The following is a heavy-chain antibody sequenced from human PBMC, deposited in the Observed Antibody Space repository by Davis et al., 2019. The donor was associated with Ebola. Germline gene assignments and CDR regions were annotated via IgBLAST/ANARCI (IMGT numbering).Heavy chain of an antibody. V-gene: IGHV4-34*01. CDR3: ARFKLWSGYHYYYGMDV. CDR1: GGSFSGYY. D-gene: IGHD3-3*01. CDR2: INHSGST. Sequence: MPSETLSLTCAVYGGSFSGYYWSWIRQPPGKGLEWIGEINHSGSTNYNPSLKSRVTISVDTSKNQFSLKLSSVNAADTAVYYCARFKLWSGYHYYYGMDVWGQGTTVTVSS. J-gene: IGHJ6*02.